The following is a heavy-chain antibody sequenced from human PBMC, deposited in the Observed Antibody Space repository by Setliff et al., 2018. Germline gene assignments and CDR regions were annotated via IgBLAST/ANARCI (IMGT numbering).Heavy chain of an antibody. CDR1: GYNFRNYG. J-gene: IGHJ4*02. D-gene: IGHD2-2*01. V-gene: IGHV1-18*04. CDR3: ARVSLPAAIVRFDS. CDR2: ISGYKSNP. Sequence: ASVKVSCKTSGYNFRNYGISWVRQVPGQGLEWMGWISGYKSNPNYLQKMQGRLTMTRDTSTSTAYMELRSLRSDDTAIYYCARVSLPAAIVRFDSWGQGTLVTVSS.